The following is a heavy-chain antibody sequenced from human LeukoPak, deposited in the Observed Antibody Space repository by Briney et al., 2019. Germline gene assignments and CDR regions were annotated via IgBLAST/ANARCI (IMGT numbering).Heavy chain of an antibody. Sequence: ASVKVSCKASGYTFTGYYMHWVRQAPGQGLEWMRWINPNSGGTNYAQKFQGRVTMTRDTSISTAYMELSRLRSDDTAVYYCARGTWYDSSGYTFDPWGQGTLVTVSS. CDR1: GYTFTGYY. CDR3: ARGTWYDSSGYTFDP. D-gene: IGHD3-22*01. CDR2: INPNSGGT. V-gene: IGHV1-2*02. J-gene: IGHJ5*02.